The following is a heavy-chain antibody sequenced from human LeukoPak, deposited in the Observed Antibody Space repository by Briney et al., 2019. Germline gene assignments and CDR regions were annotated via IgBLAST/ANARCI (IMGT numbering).Heavy chain of an antibody. J-gene: IGHJ1*01. CDR2: IKRKTDGGTT. V-gene: IGHV3-15*01. CDR1: GFIFSNAW. D-gene: IGHD2-2*01. Sequence: GGSLRLSCAASGFIFSNAWMSWVRQAPGKGLEWVGRIKRKTDGGTTDYAAPVKGRFTISRDDSKNTLYLQMNSLKTEDTAVYYCTTAPYCSSTSCPMGYFQHWGQGTLVTVSS. CDR3: TTAPYCSSTSCPMGYFQH.